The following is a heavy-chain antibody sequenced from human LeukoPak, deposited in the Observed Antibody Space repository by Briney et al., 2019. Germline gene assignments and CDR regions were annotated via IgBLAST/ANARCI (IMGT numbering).Heavy chain of an antibody. D-gene: IGHD6-19*01. CDR1: GFTFSSYE. CDR2: ISSSGSTI. CDR3: ARDEGQWLVPDY. Sequence: PGGSLRLSCAASGFTFSSYEMNWVRQARGKGLEWVSYISSSGSTIYYADSVTGRFTISRDNAKNSLYLQLNSLRAEDTDVYYCARDEGQWLVPDYWGQGTLVTVSS. V-gene: IGHV3-48*03. J-gene: IGHJ4*02.